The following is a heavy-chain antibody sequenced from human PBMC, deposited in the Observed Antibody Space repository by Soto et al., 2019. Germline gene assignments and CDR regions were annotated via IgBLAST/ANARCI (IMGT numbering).Heavy chain of an antibody. Sequence: AASVKVSCKASGGTFSSYAISWVRQAPGQGLEWMGGIIPIFGTANYAQKFQGRVTITADESTSTAYMELSSLRSEDTAVYYCASPTKPLYYYYGMDVWGQGTTVTVSS. D-gene: IGHD1-1*01. J-gene: IGHJ6*02. V-gene: IGHV1-69*13. CDR3: ASPTKPLYYYYGMDV. CDR2: IIPIFGTA. CDR1: GGTFSSYA.